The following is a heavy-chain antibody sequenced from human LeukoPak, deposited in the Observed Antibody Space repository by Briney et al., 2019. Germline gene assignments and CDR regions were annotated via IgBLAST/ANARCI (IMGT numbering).Heavy chain of an antibody. V-gene: IGHV3-74*01. J-gene: IGHJ4*02. CDR1: GFTVSSNY. D-gene: IGHD5-12*01. CDR3: ARGWLRFSGFDY. Sequence: GGSLRLSCAASGFTVSSNYMSWVRQAPGKGLVWVSRINTDGSSTSYADSVKGRFTISRDNAKNTLYLQMNSLRAEDTAVYYCARGWLRFSGFDYWGQGTLVTVSS. CDR2: INTDGSST.